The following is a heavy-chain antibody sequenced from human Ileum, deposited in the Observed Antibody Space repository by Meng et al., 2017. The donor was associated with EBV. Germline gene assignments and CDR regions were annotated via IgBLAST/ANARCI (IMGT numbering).Heavy chain of an antibody. D-gene: IGHD5-18*01. Sequence: QWQVEQSGAWVKKPGSQVKVPCKASGGTFRNSAISWVRQAPGQGLEWMGGIIPMFGAPDYAQRFQDRVTITADESTSTVYMELNSLRSGDTAVYYCARESGRGYSSDYWGQGTLVTVSS. V-gene: IGHV1-69*01. CDR3: ARESGRGYSSDY. CDR1: GGTFRNSA. CDR2: IIPMFGAP. J-gene: IGHJ4*02.